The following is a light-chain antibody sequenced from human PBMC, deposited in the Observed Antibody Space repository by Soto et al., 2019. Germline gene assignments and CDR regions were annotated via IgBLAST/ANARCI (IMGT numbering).Light chain of an antibody. V-gene: IGKV1-5*03. J-gene: IGKJ1*01. Sequence: DIQMSHSPSTLSRSVGARFTITCRASQTISSWLAWYQQKPGKAPKLLIYKASTLKSGVPSRFSGSGAGTEFTLTISSLQPDDFATYYCQHYNSYSEAFGQGTKVDIK. CDR3: QHYNSYSEA. CDR2: KAS. CDR1: QTISSW.